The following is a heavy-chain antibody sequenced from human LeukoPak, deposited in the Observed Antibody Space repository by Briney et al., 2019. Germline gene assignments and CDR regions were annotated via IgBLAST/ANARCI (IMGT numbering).Heavy chain of an antibody. J-gene: IGHJ6*03. D-gene: IGHD3-10*01. CDR1: GFTFSSYS. CDR3: ARGSGSYYTFIYYYYMDV. V-gene: IGHV3-21*01. Sequence: GGSPRLSCAASGFTFSSYSMNWVRQAPGKGLEWVSSISSSSSYIYYADSVKGRFTISRDNAKNSLYLQMNSLRAEDTAVYYCARGSGSYYTFIYYYYMDVWGKGTTVTVSS. CDR2: ISSSSSYI.